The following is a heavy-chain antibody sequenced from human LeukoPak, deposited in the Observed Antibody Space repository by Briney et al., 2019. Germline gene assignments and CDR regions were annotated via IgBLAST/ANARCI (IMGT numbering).Heavy chain of an antibody. Sequence: GGSLRLSCAASGFTFSSYAMSWVRQAPGKGLEWVSAISGSGGSTYYADSVKGRFTISRDNSKSTLYLQMNSLRAEDTAVYYCAKDLSVDVSIAVAGTNWFDPWGQGTLVTVSS. CDR3: AKDLSVDVSIAVAGTNWFDP. CDR1: GFTFSSYA. J-gene: IGHJ5*02. V-gene: IGHV3-23*01. D-gene: IGHD6-19*01. CDR2: ISGSGGST.